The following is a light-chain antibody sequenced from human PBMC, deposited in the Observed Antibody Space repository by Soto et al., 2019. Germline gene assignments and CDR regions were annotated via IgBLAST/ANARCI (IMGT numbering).Light chain of an antibody. J-gene: IGKJ1*01. CDR1: QSVSSS. V-gene: IGKV3-11*01. Sequence: EIVLTQSPATLSLSPGERATLYCRASQSVSSSLAWYQQKPGQAPRLLIYDASNRATGIPARFSGSGSGTDFTLTISSLEPEDFAAYYCQQRTKWRTFGQGTKVDI. CDR3: QQRTKWRT. CDR2: DAS.